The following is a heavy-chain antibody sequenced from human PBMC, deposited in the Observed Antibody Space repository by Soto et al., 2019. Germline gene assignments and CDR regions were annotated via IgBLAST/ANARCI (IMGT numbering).Heavy chain of an antibody. CDR3: AKNGGYCSSTSCYTEYYYYGMDV. D-gene: IGHD2-2*02. CDR1: GFTFSSYG. CDR2: ISYDGSNK. V-gene: IGHV3-30*18. Sequence: QVQLVESGGGVVQPGRSLRLSCAASGFTFSSYGMHWVRQAPGKGLEWGAVISYDGSNKYYADSVKGRFTISRDNSKNTLYLQMNSLRAEDTAVYYCAKNGGYCSSTSCYTEYYYYGMDVWGQGTTVTVSS. J-gene: IGHJ6*02.